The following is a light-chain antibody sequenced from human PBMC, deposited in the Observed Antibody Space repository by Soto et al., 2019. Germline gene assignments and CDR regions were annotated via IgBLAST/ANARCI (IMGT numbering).Light chain of an antibody. Sequence: EAVMTQSPLSLPVTLGQPSSISCSSSLSLVYSDGNTYLNWFQQRPGQSPRRLIYKVSNRDSGVPERFSGSGSGTDFTLTISSLQPEDFATYYCQQLNSYPLTFGGGTKVDIK. CDR1: LSLVYSDGNTY. V-gene: IGKV2-30*01. CDR2: KVS. CDR3: QQLNSYPLT. J-gene: IGKJ4*01.